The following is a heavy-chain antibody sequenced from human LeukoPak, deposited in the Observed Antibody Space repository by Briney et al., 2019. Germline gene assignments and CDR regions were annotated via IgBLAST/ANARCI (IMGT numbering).Heavy chain of an antibody. CDR2: IYHSGST. D-gene: IGHD5-18*01. CDR3: AREEGGYYVGY. J-gene: IGHJ4*02. Sequence: PSETLSLTCAVYVGSFSGYNWTWIRQPPGKGLEWIGSIYHSGSTYYNPSLKSRVTISVDTSKNQFSLKLSSVTAADTAVYYCAREEGGYYVGYWGQGTLVTVSS. CDR1: VGSFSGYN. V-gene: IGHV4-34*01.